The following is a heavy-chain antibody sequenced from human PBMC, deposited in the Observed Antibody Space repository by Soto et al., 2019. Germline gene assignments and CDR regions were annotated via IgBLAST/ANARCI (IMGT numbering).Heavy chain of an antibody. D-gene: IGHD6-19*01. CDR2: VHYAGST. CDR3: ARSVAVPGAHIDY. CDR1: GGSISGSY. V-gene: IGHV4-59*01. Sequence: PSETLSLTCSVSGGSISGSYWSWIRQSPGKGLEWLGYVHYAGSTNYSPSLRSRVSISVDTSKNEFSLRLSSVTAAGTAVYFCARSVAVPGAHIDYWGQGTQATVS. J-gene: IGHJ4*02.